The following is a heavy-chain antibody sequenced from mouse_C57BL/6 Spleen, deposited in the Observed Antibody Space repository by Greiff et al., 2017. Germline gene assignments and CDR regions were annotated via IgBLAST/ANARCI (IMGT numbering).Heavy chain of an antibody. Sequence: EVQLQQSGPELVKPGASVKISCKASGYTFTDYYMNWVKQSHGKSLEWIGDINPNNGGTSYNQKFKGKATLTVDKSSSTAYMELHSLTSEDSAIYYCARENYGSSYGYAMDYWGQGTSVTVSS. V-gene: IGHV1-26*01. D-gene: IGHD1-1*01. CDR2: INPNNGGT. CDR3: ARENYGSSYGYAMDY. J-gene: IGHJ4*01. CDR1: GYTFTDYY.